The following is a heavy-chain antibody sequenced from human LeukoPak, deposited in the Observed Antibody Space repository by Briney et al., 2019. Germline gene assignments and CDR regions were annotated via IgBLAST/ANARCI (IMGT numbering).Heavy chain of an antibody. V-gene: IGHV4-59*08. Sequence: PSETLSLTCSVSGDSFSNYYWTWIRQPPGKGLEWIGYVYYSGSTNYNPSLKTRLHLSVDTSKNRFSLKLSSVTAADTAVYYCARHVYVAAAPDYWGQGTLVTVSS. CDR1: GDSFSNYY. D-gene: IGHD6-13*01. CDR3: ARHVYVAAAPDY. J-gene: IGHJ4*02. CDR2: VYYSGST.